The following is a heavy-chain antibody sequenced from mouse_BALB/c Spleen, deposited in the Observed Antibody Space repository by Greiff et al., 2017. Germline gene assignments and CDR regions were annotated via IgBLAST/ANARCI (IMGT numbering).Heavy chain of an antibody. J-gene: IGHJ3*01. CDR1: GFTFSSYA. D-gene: IGHD2-4*01. V-gene: IGHV5-6-5*01. Sequence: VQLKESGGGLVKPGGSLKLSCAASGFTFSSYAMSWVRQTPEKRLEWVASISSGGSTYYPDSVKGRFTISRDNARNILYLQMSSLRSEDTAMYYCAREDYEFAYWGQGTLVTVSA. CDR2: ISSGGST. CDR3: AREDYEFAY.